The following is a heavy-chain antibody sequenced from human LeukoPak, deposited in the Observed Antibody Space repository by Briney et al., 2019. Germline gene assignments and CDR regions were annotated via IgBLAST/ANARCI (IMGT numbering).Heavy chain of an antibody. D-gene: IGHD6-6*01. Sequence: ASVKVSCKASGYTFTGYYMHWVRQAPGQGLEWMGWINPNSGGINYAQKFQGRVTMTRDTSISTAYMELSRLRSDDTAVYYCARAGKGLSSSSYVWVYWGQGTLVTVSS. CDR2: INPNSGGI. V-gene: IGHV1-2*02. J-gene: IGHJ4*02. CDR3: ARAGKGLSSSSYVWVY. CDR1: GYTFTGYY.